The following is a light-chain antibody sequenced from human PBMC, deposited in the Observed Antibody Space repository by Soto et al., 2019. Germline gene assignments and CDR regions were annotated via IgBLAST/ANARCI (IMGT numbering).Light chain of an antibody. V-gene: IGKV3-11*01. Sequence: EIVLTQSPATLSLSPGERATLSCRASQSVSSYLAWYQQKPGQAPRLLIYDASNRATGIPARFSGSGSGTDVTHTISSLEPEDFAVYYCQLRSNWPPTWTFGQGTKVEIK. CDR2: DAS. J-gene: IGKJ1*01. CDR1: QSVSSY. CDR3: QLRSNWPPTWT.